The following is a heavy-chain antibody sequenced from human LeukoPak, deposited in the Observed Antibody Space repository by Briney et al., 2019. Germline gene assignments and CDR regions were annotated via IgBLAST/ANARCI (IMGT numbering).Heavy chain of an antibody. CDR3: ARQGAGVPFDY. CDR1: GGSISSYY. CDR2: IYYSGST. J-gene: IGHJ4*02. D-gene: IGHD3-10*01. Sequence: SETLSLTCTVSGGSISSYYWSWIRQPPGKGLEWIGYIYYSGSTNYNPSLKSRVTISVDTSKSQFSLKLSSVTAADTAVYYCARQGAGVPFDYWGRGTLVTVSS. V-gene: IGHV4-59*08.